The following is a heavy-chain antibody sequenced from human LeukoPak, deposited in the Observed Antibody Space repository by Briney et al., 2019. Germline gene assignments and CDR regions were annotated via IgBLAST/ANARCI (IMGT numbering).Heavy chain of an antibody. V-gene: IGHV4-34*01. J-gene: IGHJ4*02. CDR1: GGSFSGYY. Sequence: PSETLSLTCAVYGGSFSGYYWSWIRQPPGKGLEWIGEINHSGSPNYNPSLKSRVTMSVDTSKNQFSLNLSSVTAADTAVYYCARFYSGSWIDYWGQGTLVTVSS. CDR2: INHSGSP. CDR3: ARFYSGSWIDY. D-gene: IGHD1-26*01.